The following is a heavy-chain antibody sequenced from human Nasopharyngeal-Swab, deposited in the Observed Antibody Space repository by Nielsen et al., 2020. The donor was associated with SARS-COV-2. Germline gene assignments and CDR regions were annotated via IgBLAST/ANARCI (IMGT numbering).Heavy chain of an antibody. J-gene: IGHJ4*02. D-gene: IGHD3-16*02. V-gene: IGHV3-74*01. CDR3: ARDLGYYDYVWGSYRTKDFDY. CDR2: INSDGSST. CDR1: GFTFSSYW. Sequence: GESLKISCAASGFTFSSYWMHWVRQAPGKGLVWVSRINSDGSSTSYADSVKGRFTISRDNAKNTLYLQMNSLRAEDTAVYYCARDLGYYDYVWGSYRTKDFDYWGQGTLVTVSS.